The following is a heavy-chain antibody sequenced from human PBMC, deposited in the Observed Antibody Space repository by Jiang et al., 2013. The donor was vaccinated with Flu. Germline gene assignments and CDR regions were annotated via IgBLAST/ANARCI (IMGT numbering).Heavy chain of an antibody. D-gene: IGHD6-13*01. V-gene: IGHV1-2*02. J-gene: IGHJ4*02. CDR3: ARAVRVTRSSWNPSPFDNY. CDR1: GYTFTGYY. CDR2: INPNSGGT. Sequence: QSGAEVKKPGASVKVSCKASGYTFTGYYMHWVRQAPGQGLEWMGWINPNSGGTNYAQKFQGRVTMTRDTSISTAYMELSRLRSDDTAVYYCARAVRVTRSSWNPSPFDNYWGQGTLVTVSS.